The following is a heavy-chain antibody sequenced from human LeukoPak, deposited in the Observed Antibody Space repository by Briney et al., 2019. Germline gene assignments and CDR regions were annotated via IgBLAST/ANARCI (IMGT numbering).Heavy chain of an antibody. V-gene: IGHV6-1*01. CDR1: GDSVSSNNAA. D-gene: IGHD6-19*01. Sequence: SQTLSLTCTISGDSVSSNNAAWNWIRQSPSRGLEWLGRAYYSSKWFNDYAVSVKSRITITSDTSKNQFSLQLNSVTPEDTAVYYCARTRYSSGGAYYYGVDVWGQGTTVTVSS. J-gene: IGHJ6*02. CDR2: AYYSSKWFN. CDR3: ARTRYSSGGAYYYGVDV.